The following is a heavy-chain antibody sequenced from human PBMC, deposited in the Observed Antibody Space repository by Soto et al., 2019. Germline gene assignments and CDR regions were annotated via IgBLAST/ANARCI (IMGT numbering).Heavy chain of an antibody. J-gene: IGHJ6*02. CDR2: MGGAGAR. Sequence: EVQLVESGGGLVQPGGSLRLSCAAFGFTYNSYDMIWVRQVTGKGLEWIASMGGAGAREYSGSVKGRFIISRDEAKNSLYLQMDSLRVADTGVYYCTRATFGVSMDLWGHGTPVTVSS. D-gene: IGHD3-10*01. V-gene: IGHV3-13*01. CDR1: GFTYNSYD. CDR3: TRATFGVSMDL.